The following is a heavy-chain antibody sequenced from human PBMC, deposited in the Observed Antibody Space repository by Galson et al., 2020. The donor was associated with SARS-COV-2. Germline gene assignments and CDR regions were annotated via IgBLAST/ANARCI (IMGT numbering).Heavy chain of an antibody. Sequence: QLGESLKISCAASGFTFSSYAMHWVRQAPGKGLEWVAVISYDGSNKYYADSVKGRFTISRDNSKNTLYLQMNSLRAEDTAVYYCARDGVEYQLLSFGYYYYYMDVWGKGTTVTVSS. D-gene: IGHD2-2*01. CDR2: ISYDGSNK. V-gene: IGHV3-30*04. J-gene: IGHJ6*03. CDR3: ARDGVEYQLLSFGYYYYYMDV. CDR1: GFTFSSYA.